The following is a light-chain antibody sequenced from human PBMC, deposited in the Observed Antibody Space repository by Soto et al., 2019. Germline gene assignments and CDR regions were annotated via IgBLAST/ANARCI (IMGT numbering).Light chain of an antibody. CDR1: SSDVGGYNY. J-gene: IGLJ2*01. CDR2: EVS. V-gene: IGLV2-8*01. CDR3: SSYAGSNNLV. Sequence: QSALTQPPSASGSPGQSVTISCTGTSSDVGGYNYVSWYQQHPGKAPKLMIYEVSKRPSGVPDRFSGSKFGNTASLTVSGLQAEDEADYCCSSYAGSNNLVFGGGTKLTVL.